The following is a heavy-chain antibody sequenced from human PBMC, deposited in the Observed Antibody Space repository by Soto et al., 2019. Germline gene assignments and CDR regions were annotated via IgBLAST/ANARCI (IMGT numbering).Heavy chain of an antibody. CDR2: IYQSGKT. V-gene: IGHV4-4*02. J-gene: IGHJ4*02. CDR3: ARLPSQGPRFDS. CDR1: GASVSSSDW. Sequence: PSETLSLTCAVSGASVSSSDWWAWVRQPPGKGLQWIGEIYQSGKTNYNPSLESRVTMSIDRSMNEFSLKVTSLTAADTAVYYCARLPSQGPRFDSWGQGSLVTVSS.